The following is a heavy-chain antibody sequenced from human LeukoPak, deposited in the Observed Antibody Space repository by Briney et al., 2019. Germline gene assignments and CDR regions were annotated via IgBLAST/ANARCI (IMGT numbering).Heavy chain of an antibody. V-gene: IGHV4-61*08. D-gene: IGHD3-22*01. CDR2: IYYSGST. CDR3: ARDAWRGYYYDSSGYSPAFDI. CDR1: GGSISSGDYY. Sequence: SETLSLTCTVSGGSISSGDYYWSWIRQPPGKGLEWIGYIYYSGSTNYNPSLKSRATISVDTSKNQFSLKLSSVTAADTAVYYCARDAWRGYYYDSSGYSPAFDIWGQGTMVTVSS. J-gene: IGHJ3*02.